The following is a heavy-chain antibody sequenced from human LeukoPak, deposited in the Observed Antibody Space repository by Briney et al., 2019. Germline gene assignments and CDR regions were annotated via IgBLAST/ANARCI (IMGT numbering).Heavy chain of an antibody. V-gene: IGHV1-18*01. CDR1: GYTFTSYG. D-gene: IGHD3-9*01. Sequence: ASVKVSCKASGYTFTSYGISWVRQAPGQGLEWMGWISAYNGNTNYAQKLQGRVTMTTDTSTSTAYMELGSLRSDDTAVYYCARGSSSDWDGRYWYFDLWGRGTLVTVSS. CDR2: ISAYNGNT. J-gene: IGHJ2*01. CDR3: ARGSSSDWDGRYWYFDL.